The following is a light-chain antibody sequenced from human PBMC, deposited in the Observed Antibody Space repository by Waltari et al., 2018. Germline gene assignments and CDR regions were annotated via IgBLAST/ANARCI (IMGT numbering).Light chain of an antibody. V-gene: IGLV1-44*01. CDR1: SFNIGSNV. CDR2: SDY. Sequence: QSVLTQPPSASGAPGQRVTISCSGSSFNIGSNVVNWYQQLPGAAPKLLIYSDYQRPSGGPYRFSGSKSGTSASLAISALQSEDEAEYYCSTWDDSLSGVVFGVGTKLTVL. CDR3: STWDDSLSGVV. J-gene: IGLJ3*02.